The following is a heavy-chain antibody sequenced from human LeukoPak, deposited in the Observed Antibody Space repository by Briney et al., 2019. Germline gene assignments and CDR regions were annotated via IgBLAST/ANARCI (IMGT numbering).Heavy chain of an antibody. J-gene: IGHJ4*02. CDR1: GLTVSSNY. CDR3: ARESYARGYSYGFDY. D-gene: IGHD5-18*01. Sequence: GGSLRLSCAASGLTVSSNYMSWVRQAPGKGLEWVSVIYSGGNTYYADSVKGRFTISRDNSKNTLYLQMNSLRAEDTAVYYCARESYARGYSYGFDYWGQGTLVTVSS. CDR2: IYSGGNT. V-gene: IGHV3-53*01.